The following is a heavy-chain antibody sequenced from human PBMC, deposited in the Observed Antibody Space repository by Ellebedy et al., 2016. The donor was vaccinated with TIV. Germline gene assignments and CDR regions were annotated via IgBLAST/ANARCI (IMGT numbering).Heavy chain of an antibody. CDR1: GLTFSSHA. CDR3: ARAGGRHSTGSGFY. V-gene: IGHV3-7*03. J-gene: IGHJ4*02. CDR2: LKEDGSEA. Sequence: PGGSLRLSCAASGLTFSSHAMSWVRQAPGKGLEWVANLKEDGSEAYYVDSVKCRFTISRDNAKNSLYLQMSNLRAEDTAVFYCARAGGRHSTGSGFYWGQGTRVTVST. D-gene: IGHD2-2*01.